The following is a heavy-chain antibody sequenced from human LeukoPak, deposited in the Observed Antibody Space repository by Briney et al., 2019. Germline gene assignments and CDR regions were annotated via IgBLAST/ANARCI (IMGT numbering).Heavy chain of an antibody. J-gene: IGHJ4*02. CDR3: ATDSPWVVFGGSSSWYYFDY. CDR2: FDPEDGET. D-gene: IGHD6-13*01. V-gene: IGHV1-24*01. CDR1: GYTLTELS. Sequence: ASVKVSCKVSGYTLTELSMHWVRQAPGKGLEWMGGFDPEDGETIYAQKFQGRVTMTEDTSTDTAYMELSSLRSEDTAVYYCATDSPWVVFGGSSSWYYFDYRGQGTLVTVSS.